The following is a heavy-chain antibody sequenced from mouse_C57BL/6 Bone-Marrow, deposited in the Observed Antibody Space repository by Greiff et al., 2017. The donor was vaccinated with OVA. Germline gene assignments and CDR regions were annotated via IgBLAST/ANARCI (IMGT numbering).Heavy chain of an antibody. Sequence: EVMLVESGEGLVKPGGSLKLSCAASGFTFSSYAMSWVRQTPEKRLEWVAYISSGGDYIYYADTVKGRFTISRDNARNTLYLQMSSLKSEDTAMYYCTRDDYAPSLAYWGQGTLGTVSA. CDR3: TRDDYAPSLAY. V-gene: IGHV5-9-1*02. CDR2: ISSGGDYI. D-gene: IGHD2-4*01. J-gene: IGHJ3*01. CDR1: GFTFSSYA.